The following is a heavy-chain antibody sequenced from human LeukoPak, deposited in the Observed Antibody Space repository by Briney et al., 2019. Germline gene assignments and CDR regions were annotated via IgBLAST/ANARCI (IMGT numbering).Heavy chain of an antibody. CDR2: IYYSGST. Sequence: SETLSLTCTVSGGSISSSSYYWGWIRQPPGKGLEWIGSIYYSGSTYYNPSLKSRVTISVDTSKNQFSLKLSSVTAADTAVYYCARHKDDYGGNSVQFDYWGQGTLVTVSS. CDR1: GGSISSSSYY. D-gene: IGHD4-23*01. V-gene: IGHV4-39*01. J-gene: IGHJ4*02. CDR3: ARHKDDYGGNSVQFDY.